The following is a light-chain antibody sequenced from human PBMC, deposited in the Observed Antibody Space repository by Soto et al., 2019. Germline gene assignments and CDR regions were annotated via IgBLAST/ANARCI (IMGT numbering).Light chain of an antibody. V-gene: IGKV1-27*01. CDR2: AAS. CDR1: QGISNY. J-gene: IGKJ3*01. Sequence: DIQMTQSPSSLSASVGDRVTITCRASQGISNYLAWYQQKPGKVPKLLIYAASTLQSGVPSRFSCSGSWTDFTLTISCLQPEDVATDYCQKYNSAPDWTFGPGTKVDIK. CDR3: QKYNSAPDWT.